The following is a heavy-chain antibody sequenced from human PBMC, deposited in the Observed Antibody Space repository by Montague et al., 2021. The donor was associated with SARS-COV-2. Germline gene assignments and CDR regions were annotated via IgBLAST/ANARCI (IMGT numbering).Heavy chain of an antibody. CDR2: NYSNRNT. CDR3: ARAGGDYYYHYYGMDV. J-gene: IGHJ6*02. D-gene: IGHD4-17*01. V-gene: IGHV4-59*12. Sequence: SETLSLTCTVSGDSMSTYKWNCILQPPGKGLEWIGYNYSNRNTNYNPSLKSRVTISIDKSKNQFSLKLSSVTAADTAVYYCARAGGDYYYHYYGMDVWGQGTTVTVSS. CDR1: GDSMSTYK.